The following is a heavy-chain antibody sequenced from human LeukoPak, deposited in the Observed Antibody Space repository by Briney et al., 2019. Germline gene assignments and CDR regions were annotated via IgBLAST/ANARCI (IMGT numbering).Heavy chain of an antibody. D-gene: IGHD6-19*01. J-gene: IGHJ4*02. CDR3: ARDQWLDY. V-gene: IGHV3-48*01. CDR1: GFTFSGYI. Sequence: AGSLRLSCAASGFTFSGYIMNWVRKAPGKGRKGVSFIGTSGNPIYYADSVKGRFTVSRDNAKNSLYLQMDSLRAEDTAVYYCARDQWLDYWGQGTLVTVSS. CDR2: IGTSGNPI.